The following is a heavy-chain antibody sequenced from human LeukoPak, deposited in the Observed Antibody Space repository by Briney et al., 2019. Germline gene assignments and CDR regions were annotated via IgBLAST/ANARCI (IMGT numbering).Heavy chain of an antibody. Sequence: DSLKISGTGSEYSFTNNWLAWVGQMPGEGMDWMGISYPGESDTKYRPSFQGQVTISADKSVSTAYLQWSSLKGSDSAMYYCARHNIVGATLGPYDYWGQGTLVTVSS. V-gene: IGHV5-51*01. CDR3: ARHNIVGATLGPYDY. CDR1: EYSFTNNW. CDR2: SYPGESDT. D-gene: IGHD1-26*01. J-gene: IGHJ4*02.